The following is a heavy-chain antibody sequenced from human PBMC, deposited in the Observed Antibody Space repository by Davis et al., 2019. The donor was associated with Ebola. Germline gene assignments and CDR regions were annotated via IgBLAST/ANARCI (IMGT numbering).Heavy chain of an antibody. Sequence: ASVKVSCKASGYTFTSYGISWVRQAPGQGLEWMGWISAYNGNTNYAQKLQGRVTMTTDTSTSTAYMELRSLRSDDTAVYYCARDTLPAAIEWYNWFDPWGQGTLVTVSS. CDR1: GYTFTSYG. J-gene: IGHJ5*02. CDR2: ISAYNGNT. V-gene: IGHV1-18*01. CDR3: ARDTLPAAIEWYNWFDP. D-gene: IGHD2-2*01.